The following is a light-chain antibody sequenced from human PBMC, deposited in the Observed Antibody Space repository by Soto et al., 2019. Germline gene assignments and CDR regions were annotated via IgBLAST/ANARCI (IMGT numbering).Light chain of an antibody. Sequence: DVVMTQSPLSLPVTLGQPASISCRSSQSLVYSDGNTYLTWFQQRPGQSPRRLIYNVSKRDSGVTDRFSGSGCGTDFTLKISRVEAEDVGVYYCMQQTHWPQTFGQGTKVEIK. CDR2: NVS. V-gene: IGKV2-30*01. CDR1: QSLVYSDGNTY. CDR3: MQQTHWPQT. J-gene: IGKJ1*01.